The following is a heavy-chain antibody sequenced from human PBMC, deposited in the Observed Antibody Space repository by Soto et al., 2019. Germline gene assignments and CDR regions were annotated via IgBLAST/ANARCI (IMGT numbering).Heavy chain of an antibody. CDR2: IYYSGST. Sequence: QLQLQESGPGLVKPSETLSLTCTVSGGSISSSSYYWGWIRQPPGKGLEWIGSIYYSGSTYYNPSLKSRVTISVDTSKNQFSLKLSSVTAADTAVYYCARQAMVVLMVYAMDLAWFDPWGQGTLVTVSS. CDR1: GGSISSSSYY. D-gene: IGHD2-8*01. J-gene: IGHJ5*02. V-gene: IGHV4-39*01. CDR3: ARQAMVVLMVYAMDLAWFDP.